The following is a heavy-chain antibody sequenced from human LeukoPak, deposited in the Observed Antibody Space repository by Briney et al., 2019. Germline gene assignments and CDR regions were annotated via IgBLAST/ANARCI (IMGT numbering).Heavy chain of an antibody. CDR3: AREKDYDYVWGSYRYTET. D-gene: IGHD3-16*02. J-gene: IGHJ5*02. V-gene: IGHV4-31*03. CDR2: IYYSGST. Sequence: SQTLSLTCTVSGGSISSGGYYWGWIRQHPGKGLEWIGYIYYSGSTYYNPSLKSRVTISVDTSKNQFSLKLSSVTAADTAVYYCAREKDYDYVWGSYRYTETWGQGTLVTVSS. CDR1: GGSISSGGYY.